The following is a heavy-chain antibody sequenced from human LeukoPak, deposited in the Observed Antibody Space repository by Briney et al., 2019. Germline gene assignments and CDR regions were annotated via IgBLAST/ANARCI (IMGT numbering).Heavy chain of an antibody. Sequence: PGGSLRLSCAASGFTFSTSWMTWVRQAPRKGLVWVSRISPTGSTTSYADSVKGRFTVSRDNAKNTLYLQVNNLRAEDTAVYYCARGPNSNWSGLDFWGQGTLLTVSS. CDR2: ISPTGSTT. CDR1: GFTFSTSW. V-gene: IGHV3-74*01. J-gene: IGHJ4*02. CDR3: ARGPNSNWSGLDF. D-gene: IGHD6-6*01.